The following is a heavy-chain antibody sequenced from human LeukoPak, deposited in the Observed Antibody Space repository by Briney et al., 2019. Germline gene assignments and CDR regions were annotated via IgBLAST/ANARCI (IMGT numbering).Heavy chain of an antibody. CDR1: GGSISSGDYY. V-gene: IGHV4-30-4*08. Sequence: PSETLSLTCTVSGGSISSGDYYWSWIRQPPGKGLEWIGYIYYSGSTYYNPSLKSRVTISVDTSKNQFSLKLSSVTAADTAVYYCARWVMYSPSLNWFDPWGQGTLVTVSS. J-gene: IGHJ5*02. CDR3: ARWVMYSPSLNWFDP. CDR2: IYYSGST. D-gene: IGHD2-15*01.